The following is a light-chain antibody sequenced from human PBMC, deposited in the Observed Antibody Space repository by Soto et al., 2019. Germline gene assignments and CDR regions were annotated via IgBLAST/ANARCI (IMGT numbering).Light chain of an antibody. V-gene: IGKV3-15*01. Sequence: EIVMTQSPATLSVSPGERVTLSCRASQSISSNLAWYQQKPGQAPRLLIYAASIRATCIPARLSGSGSGTEFTLIISSLQSEDFAVYYCQHYYNWPYTFGQGTKLEIK. CDR2: AAS. J-gene: IGKJ2*01. CDR1: QSISSN. CDR3: QHYYNWPYT.